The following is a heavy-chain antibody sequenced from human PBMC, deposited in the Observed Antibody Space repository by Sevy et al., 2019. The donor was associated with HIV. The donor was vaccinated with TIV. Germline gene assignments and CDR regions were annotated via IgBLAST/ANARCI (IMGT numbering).Heavy chain of an antibody. D-gene: IGHD4-17*01. CDR2: FDYAGTT. Sequence: SETLSLTCSVSGGSIRSTSYYWGWIRQPPGQGLEWIASFDYAGTTYYTPALKSRVTISGDMSKSQFSLKLKSVTVADTAFYYGARYVRGDYAGGFDSWGQGTLVTVSS. CDR1: GGSIRSTSYY. V-gene: IGHV4-39*01. J-gene: IGHJ5*01. CDR3: ARYVRGDYAGGFDS.